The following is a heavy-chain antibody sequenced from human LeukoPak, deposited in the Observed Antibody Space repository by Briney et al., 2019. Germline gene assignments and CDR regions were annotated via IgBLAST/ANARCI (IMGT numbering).Heavy chain of an antibody. D-gene: IGHD3-9*01. CDR3: AKAGTPVLTGYLNYFDP. Sequence: PGGSLRLSCAASGFTFSSYAMTWVRQAPGKGLEWVSTISGSGGSTYYADSAKGRFAISRDNSKDTLYLQMNSLRVEDTAVYYCAKAGTPVLTGYLNYFDPWGQGTLVTVSS. CDR1: GFTFSSYA. V-gene: IGHV3-23*01. J-gene: IGHJ5*02. CDR2: ISGSGGST.